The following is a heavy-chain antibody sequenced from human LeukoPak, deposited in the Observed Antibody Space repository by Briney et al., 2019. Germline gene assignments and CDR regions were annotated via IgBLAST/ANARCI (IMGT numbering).Heavy chain of an antibody. CDR3: AKDNNYYDSPHGFDM. Sequence: GSLRLSCAASGFTFSSYAMSWVRQTPGKGLEWVSGISRSGDRTYYADSVKGRFTISRDNSKNTLNLQMTSLRGEDTAVYYCAKDNNYYDSPHGFDMWGQGTMVTVSS. J-gene: IGHJ3*02. D-gene: IGHD3-22*01. CDR1: GFTFSSYA. V-gene: IGHV3-23*01. CDR2: ISRSGDRT.